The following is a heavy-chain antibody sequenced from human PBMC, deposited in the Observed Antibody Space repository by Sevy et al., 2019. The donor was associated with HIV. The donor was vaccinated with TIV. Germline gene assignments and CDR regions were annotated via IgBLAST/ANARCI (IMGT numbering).Heavy chain of an antibody. V-gene: IGHV1-69*13. CDR3: ASSYFDSSGYSPLFYYGMDV. D-gene: IGHD3-22*01. CDR2: FIPMFDTT. CDR1: GGTFINYA. Sequence: ASVKVSCKASGGTFINYAVTWVRQAPGQGLEWMGGFIPMFDTTNSAQKFQGRVTLTADGSTSTAYIELSSLRSEETAVYYCASSYFDSSGYSPLFYYGMDVWGQGTTVTVSS. J-gene: IGHJ6*02.